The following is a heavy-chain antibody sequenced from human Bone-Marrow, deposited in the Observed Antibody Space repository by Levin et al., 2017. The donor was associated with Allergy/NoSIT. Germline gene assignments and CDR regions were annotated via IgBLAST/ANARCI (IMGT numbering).Heavy chain of an antibody. D-gene: IGHD4-23*01. CDR3: ARGRGADYGGNSGHFDY. CDR1: GFPFSGFG. Sequence: LSLTCAASGFPFSGFGMHWVRQAPGKGLEWVAVIWYDGGDKYYAPSVKGRFTISRDNSKNTLYLQMNSLRAEDTAVYYCARGRGADYGGNSGHFDYWGQGTPVTVSS. J-gene: IGHJ4*02. V-gene: IGHV3-33*01. CDR2: IWYDGGDK.